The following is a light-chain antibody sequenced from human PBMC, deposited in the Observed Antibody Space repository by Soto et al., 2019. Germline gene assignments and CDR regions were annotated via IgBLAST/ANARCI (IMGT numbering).Light chain of an antibody. J-gene: IGKJ1*01. CDR3: QQYNTWLWT. CDR2: GAS. V-gene: IGKV3-15*01. Sequence: EVVMTQSPATLSVSPGERATLSCRASQSVNANLAWYQQKPGQAPRLLIHGASNRAPGVPARFSGSGFGTEFILTISSRQSEDFAVYYCQQYNTWLWTFGQGTKVEI. CDR1: QSVNAN.